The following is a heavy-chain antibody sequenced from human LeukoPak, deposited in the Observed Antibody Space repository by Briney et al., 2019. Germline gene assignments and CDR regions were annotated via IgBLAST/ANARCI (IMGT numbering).Heavy chain of an antibody. J-gene: IGHJ4*02. CDR3: ARGILDAYYYGSGSYYHFDY. Sequence: ASVKVSCKASGGTFSSYGISWVRQAPGQGLEWMGRINPDSGGTNYAQKFQGRVTMTRDTSISTAYMELSRLRSDDTAVYYCARGILDAYYYGSGSYYHFDYWGQGTLVTVSS. CDR1: GGTFSSYG. CDR2: INPDSGGT. D-gene: IGHD3-10*01. V-gene: IGHV1-2*06.